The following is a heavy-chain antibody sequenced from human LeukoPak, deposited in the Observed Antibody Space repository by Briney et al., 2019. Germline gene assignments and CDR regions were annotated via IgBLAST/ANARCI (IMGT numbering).Heavy chain of an antibody. CDR1: GFTFSNAL. D-gene: IGHD5-12*01. Sequence: GGSLRLSCAASGFTFSNALMSWVRQAPGKGLEWVGRIKSKTDGGTTDYAAPVKGRFTISRDASKNTLSLQMNSLKTEDTAVYWCTTEGYSGYDPFDYWGEGTLVTVSS. CDR3: TTEGYSGYDPFDY. CDR2: IKSKTDGGTT. V-gene: IGHV3-15*01. J-gene: IGHJ4*02.